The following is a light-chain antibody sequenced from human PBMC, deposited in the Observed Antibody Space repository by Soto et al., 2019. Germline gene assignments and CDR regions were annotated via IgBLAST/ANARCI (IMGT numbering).Light chain of an antibody. Sequence: QSVLAQPASVSGSPGQTITISCTGTSSDVGGYNAVSWYQHHPGKAPKLIIYEVTHRPAGVSDRFSASKSANTASLTISGLQAEDEADYYCNSFRVNRLYVFGTGTQLTVL. CDR2: EVT. CDR1: SSDVGGYNA. V-gene: IGLV2-14*01. CDR3: NSFRVNRLYV. J-gene: IGLJ1*01.